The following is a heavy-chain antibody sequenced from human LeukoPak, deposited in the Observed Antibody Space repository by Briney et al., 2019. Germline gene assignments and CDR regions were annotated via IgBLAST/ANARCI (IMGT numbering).Heavy chain of an antibody. CDR2: IYYSGST. Sequence: PSETLSLTCTVSGGSISSYYWSWIRQPPGKGLEWIGYIYYSGSTNYNPSLKSRVTISVDTSKNQFSLKLSSVTAADTAVYYCARHDADILTGYSYYYGMGVWGQGTTVTVSS. D-gene: IGHD3-9*01. J-gene: IGHJ6*02. CDR1: GGSISSYY. V-gene: IGHV4-59*08. CDR3: ARHDADILTGYSYYYGMGV.